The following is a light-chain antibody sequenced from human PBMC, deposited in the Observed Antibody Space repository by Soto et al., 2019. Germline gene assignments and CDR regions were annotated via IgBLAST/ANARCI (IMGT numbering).Light chain of an antibody. J-gene: IGLJ3*02. CDR1: SSNTGAGYD. V-gene: IGLV1-40*01. CDR2: NHR. CDR3: QSYDSSLSAGV. Sequence: QLVLTQSPSVSGAPGQRITISCTGSSSNTGAGYDVRWYQQFPGTAPKLLIYNHRNRPSWVSDRFSCSKSGTAASLAITGLQAEDEADDYCQSYDSSLSAGVFGGGTKLTVL.